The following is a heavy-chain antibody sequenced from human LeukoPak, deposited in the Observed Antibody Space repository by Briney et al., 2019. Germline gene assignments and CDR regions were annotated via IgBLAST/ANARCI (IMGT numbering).Heavy chain of an antibody. CDR1: GGSISSSTYY. D-gene: IGHD6-13*01. CDR2: IYYSGST. Sequence: SETLSLTCTVSGGSISSSTYYWGWIRQPPGEGLEWIGSIYYSGSTYYNPSLKGRVMISVDTSKNQFSLSSVTAADTAVYYCARHSRGPAAGPAFDYWGQGTLVTVSS. V-gene: IGHV4-39*01. CDR3: ARHSRGPAAGPAFDY. J-gene: IGHJ4*02.